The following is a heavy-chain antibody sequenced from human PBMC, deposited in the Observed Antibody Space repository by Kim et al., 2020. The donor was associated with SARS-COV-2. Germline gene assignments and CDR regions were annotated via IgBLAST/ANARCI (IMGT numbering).Heavy chain of an antibody. D-gene: IGHD3-10*01. CDR2: IYYSGST. CDR3: ARSYSYYYGSGMPLGY. CDR1: GGSISSYY. J-gene: IGHJ4*02. Sequence: SETLSLTCTVSGGSISSYYWSWIRQPPGKGLEWIGYIYYSGSTNYNPSLKSRVTISVDTSKNQFSLKLSSVTAADTAVYYCARSYSYYYGSGMPLGYWGQGTLVTVSS. V-gene: IGHV4-59*01.